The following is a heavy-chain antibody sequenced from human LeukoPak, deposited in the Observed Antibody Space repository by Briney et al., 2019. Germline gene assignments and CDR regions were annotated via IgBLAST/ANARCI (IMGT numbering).Heavy chain of an antibody. V-gene: IGHV1-18*01. J-gene: IGHJ6*02. CDR3: ARGDSGVAVTTYYYYYGMDV. D-gene: IGHD4-17*01. CDR1: GYTFTSYG. CDR2: ISAYNGNT. Sequence: ASVKVSCKASGYTFTSYGISWVRQAPGQGLEWMGWISAYNGNTNYAQKLQGRVTMTTDTSTSTAYMELRSLRSDDTAVYYCARGDSGVAVTTYYYYYGMDVWGQGTTVTVSS.